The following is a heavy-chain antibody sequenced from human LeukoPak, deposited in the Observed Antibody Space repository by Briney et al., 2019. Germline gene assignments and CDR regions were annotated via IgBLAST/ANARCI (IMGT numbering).Heavy chain of an antibody. J-gene: IGHJ6*03. CDR1: GGTFSSYA. CDR3: ARRAWFGEDEIYYMDV. V-gene: IGHV1-69*06. Sequence: SVKVSCKASGGTFSSYAISWVRQAPGQGLEWMGGIIPIFGTANYAQKFQGRVTITADKSTSTAYMELSSLRSEDTAVYYCARRAWFGEDEIYYMDVWGKGTTVTISS. D-gene: IGHD3-10*01. CDR2: IIPIFGTA.